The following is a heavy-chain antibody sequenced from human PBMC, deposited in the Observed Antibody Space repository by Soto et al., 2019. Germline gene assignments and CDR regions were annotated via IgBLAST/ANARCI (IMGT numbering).Heavy chain of an antibody. J-gene: IGHJ4*02. D-gene: IGHD3-10*01. Sequence: PSETLSRTCSVSVGSFSSYWWSWIRQPPGKGLEWIGYIYYTGSTNYSPSLKGRVTISLDASKSQFSLKLTSVTAADTAVYYCARGPGASDYYFDYWGPGTLVTVSS. CDR2: IYYTGST. CDR3: ARGPGASDYYFDY. V-gene: IGHV4-59*01. CDR1: VGSFSSYW.